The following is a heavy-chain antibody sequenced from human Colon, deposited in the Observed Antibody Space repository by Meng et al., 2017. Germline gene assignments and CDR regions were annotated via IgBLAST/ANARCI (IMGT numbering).Heavy chain of an antibody. V-gene: IGHV3-23*01. CDR3: SKDQTGYNGKYDAFDI. CDR2: ISGPGERT. J-gene: IGHJ3*02. CDR1: EFTFSDYG. Sequence: LWQAGGGLAQPGGSLRVSCAASEFTFSDYGMSWVRQAPGKGLEWVSAISGPGERTQYADSVKGRFTISRDNSKNTLYLQMNSLRAEDTAVYYCSKDQTGYNGKYDAFDIWGQGTMVTVSS. D-gene: IGHD5-12*01.